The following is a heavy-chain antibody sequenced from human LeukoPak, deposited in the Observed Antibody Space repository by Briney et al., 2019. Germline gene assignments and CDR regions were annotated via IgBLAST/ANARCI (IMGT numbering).Heavy chain of an antibody. J-gene: IGHJ4*02. CDR3: ARAESSSWYYFDY. D-gene: IGHD6-13*01. CDR1: GFTFSSYE. CDR2: ISSSGSTI. Sequence: GGSLRLSCAASGFTFSSYEMNWVRQAPGKGLEWVSYISSSGSTIYYADSVKGRFTISRDNAKNSLYLQMNSVRAEDTAVYYCARAESSSWYYFDYWGQGTLVTVSS. V-gene: IGHV3-48*03.